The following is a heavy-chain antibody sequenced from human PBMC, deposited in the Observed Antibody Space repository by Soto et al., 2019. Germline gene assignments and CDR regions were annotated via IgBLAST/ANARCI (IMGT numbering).Heavy chain of an antibody. V-gene: IGHV3-23*01. CDR2: ISATGGST. Sequence: SLRLSCAASGFTFNNYAINWVRQAPGKGLEWVATISATGGSTYYADSVKGRFTISRDNSKNTLYLQMNGLRVEDTAVYYCAKDRLAGNFDYWGRGTQVTVSS. CDR1: GFTFNNYA. CDR3: AKDRLAGNFDY. J-gene: IGHJ4*02.